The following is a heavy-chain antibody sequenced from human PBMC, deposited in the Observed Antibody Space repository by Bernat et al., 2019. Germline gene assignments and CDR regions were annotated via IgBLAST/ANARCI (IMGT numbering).Heavy chain of an antibody. CDR2: VSNGGHT. CDR3: AGRVTTPGGFDV. V-gene: IGHV3-53*04. Sequence: EVQLEESGGGLVQPGGSLRLSCAVSGITVTSYYMSWVRQAPGKGLEWVSVVSNGGHTYYTDSVKGRFTVFRQNSNNTHSLQMNSLGLEDTAVYCCAGRVTTPGGFDVWGQGAMVTVSS. J-gene: IGHJ3*01. D-gene: IGHD4-17*01. CDR1: GITVTSYY.